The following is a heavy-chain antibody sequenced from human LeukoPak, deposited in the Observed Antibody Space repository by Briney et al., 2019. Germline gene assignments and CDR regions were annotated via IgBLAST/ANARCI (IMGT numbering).Heavy chain of an antibody. D-gene: IGHD6-13*01. CDR3: AREGVAAAGKLDY. CDR1: GGSIGSYY. CDR2: IYYSGST. Sequence: SETLSLTCTVSGGSIGSYYWSWIRQPPGKGLEWIGYIYYSGSTKYNPSLKSRVTISLDTSKNQFSMNLISVTAADTAVYYCAREGVAAAGKLDYWGQGTLVTVSS. J-gene: IGHJ4*02. V-gene: IGHV4-59*01.